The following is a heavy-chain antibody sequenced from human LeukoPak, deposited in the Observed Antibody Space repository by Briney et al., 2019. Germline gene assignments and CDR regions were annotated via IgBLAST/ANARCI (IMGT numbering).Heavy chain of an antibody. D-gene: IGHD6-13*01. J-gene: IGHJ4*02. Sequence: GASVKVSCKASGYTFTSYGISWVRQAPGQGLEWMGWISAYNGNTNYAQKLQGRVTMTTDTSTSTAYMELRSLRSDDTAVYYCARVNRYSSSWYFDYWGQGTLVTVSS. CDR3: ARVNRYSSSWYFDY. V-gene: IGHV1-18*01. CDR2: ISAYNGNT. CDR1: GYTFTSYG.